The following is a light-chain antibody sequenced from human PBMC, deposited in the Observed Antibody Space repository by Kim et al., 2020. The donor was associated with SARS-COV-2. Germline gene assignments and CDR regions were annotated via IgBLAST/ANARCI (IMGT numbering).Light chain of an antibody. V-gene: IGLV3-1*01. CDR2: QDD. CDR1: KLGNKY. CDR3: QAWDNSAWV. J-gene: IGLJ3*02. Sequence: SYELTQPPSVSVYPGQTASITCSGDKLGNKYACWFQQKPGQSPVLVIYQDDKRPSGIPERFSGSNSGNTATLTISGTQAMDEADYYCQAWDNSAWVFGGGTKLTVL.